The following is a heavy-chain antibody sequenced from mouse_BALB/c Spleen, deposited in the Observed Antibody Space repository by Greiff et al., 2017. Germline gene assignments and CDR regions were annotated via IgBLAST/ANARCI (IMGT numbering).Heavy chain of an antibody. CDR1: GFSLTSYG. Sequence: QVQLKESGPGLVAPSQSLSITCTVSGFSLTSYGVHWVRQPPGKGLEWLGVIWAGGSTNYNSALMSRLSISKDNSKSQVFLKMNSLQTDDTAMYYCARDRTGFAYWGQGTLVTVSA. V-gene: IGHV2-9*02. CDR3: ARDRTGFAY. CDR2: IWAGGST. J-gene: IGHJ3*01.